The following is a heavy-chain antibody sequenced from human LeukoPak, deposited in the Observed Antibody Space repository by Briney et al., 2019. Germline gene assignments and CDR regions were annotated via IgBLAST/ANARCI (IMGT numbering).Heavy chain of an antibody. CDR2: IIPIFGTA. D-gene: IGHD6-13*01. J-gene: IGHJ3*01. V-gene: IGHV1-69*06. Sequence: ASVKVSCKASGYTFINYGIIWVRQAPGQGLEWMGGIIPIFGTANYAQKFQGRVTITADKSTSTAYMELRSLRSDDTAVYYCARISSSNWYNERGAFDVWGQGTMVTVSS. CDR3: ARISSSNWYNERGAFDV. CDR1: GYTFINYG.